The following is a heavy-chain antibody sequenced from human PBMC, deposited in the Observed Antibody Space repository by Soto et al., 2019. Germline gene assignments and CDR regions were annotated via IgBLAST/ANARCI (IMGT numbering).Heavy chain of an antibody. CDR2: ISWNSGSR. D-gene: IGHD4-4*01. V-gene: IGHV3-9*01. Sequence: EVQLVESGGGLVQPGRSLRLSCAASGFTFDDYAMHWVRQVPGKGLEWVSSISWNSGSRVYADSVKGRFTISRDNAKNSLYLQKDSLRAEDTALYYCASIRGYSNPFDYWGQGTLVTVSS. CDR3: ASIRGYSNPFDY. J-gene: IGHJ4*02. CDR1: GFTFDDYA.